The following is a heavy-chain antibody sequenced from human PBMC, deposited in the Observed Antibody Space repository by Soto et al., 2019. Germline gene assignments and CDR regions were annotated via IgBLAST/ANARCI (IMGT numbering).Heavy chain of an antibody. CDR2: IPQDGVDG. CDR1: GFIFSMYS. V-gene: IGHV3-7*03. J-gene: IGHJ6*02. CDR3: ARDHLILPAHDFFYGSDV. Sequence: DVKLVESGGGLVQPGASLRLSCEVSGFIFSMYSMSWVRQTPGKGLEWVAKIPQDGVDGHYADSVKGRFTISRDNGKNSLYLQMNILRAEDTAVYYCARDHLILPAHDFFYGSDVWGRGATVTVSS. D-gene: IGHD2-21*02.